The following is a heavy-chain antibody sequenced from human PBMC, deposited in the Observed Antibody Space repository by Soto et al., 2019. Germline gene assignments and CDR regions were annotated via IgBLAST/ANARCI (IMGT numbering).Heavy chain of an antibody. D-gene: IGHD2-15*01. V-gene: IGHV1-69*13. J-gene: IGHJ6*02. Sequence: SVTVSCQASGGTFSSYAIIWVRQAPGQGLEWMGGIIPIFGTANYAQKFQGRVTITADESTSTAYMELSSLRSEDTAVYYCARDLGYSGDYYYGMDVWGQGTTVTVS. CDR3: ARDLGYSGDYYYGMDV. CDR1: GGTFSSYA. CDR2: IIPIFGTA.